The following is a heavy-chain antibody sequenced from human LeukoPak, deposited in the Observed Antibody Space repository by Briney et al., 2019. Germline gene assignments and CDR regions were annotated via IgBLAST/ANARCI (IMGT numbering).Heavy chain of an antibody. Sequence: GGSLRLSCAASGFTFSSYWMHWVRQAPGKGLVWVSRINSDGSSTSYAYSVDGRFTISRDNAKNTLYLQMNSLRAEDTAVYYCARDPDIVVVPAAPPFDYWGQGTLVTVYS. CDR1: GFTFSSYW. D-gene: IGHD2-2*01. J-gene: IGHJ4*02. CDR3: ARDPDIVVVPAAPPFDY. CDR2: INSDGSST. V-gene: IGHV3-74*01.